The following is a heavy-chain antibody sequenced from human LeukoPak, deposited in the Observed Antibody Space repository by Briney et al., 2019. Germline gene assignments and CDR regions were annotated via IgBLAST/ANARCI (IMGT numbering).Heavy chain of an antibody. CDR3: AKDQPPRGGYYYMDV. D-gene: IGHD3-16*01. Sequence: PGGSPRLSCAASGFTFSSYAMSWVRQAPGKGLEWASAISGSGGSTYYADSVKGRFTISRDNSKNTLYLQMNSLRAEDTAVYYCAKDQPPRGGYYYMDVWGKGTTVTVSS. CDR1: GFTFSSYA. J-gene: IGHJ6*03. V-gene: IGHV3-23*01. CDR2: ISGSGGST.